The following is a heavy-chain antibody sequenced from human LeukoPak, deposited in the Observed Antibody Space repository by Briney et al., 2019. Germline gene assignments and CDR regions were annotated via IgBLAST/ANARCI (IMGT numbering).Heavy chain of an antibody. D-gene: IGHD3-9*01. Sequence: SETLSLTCTVSGGSISSSSYYWGWIRQPPGKGLEWIGSIYYSGSTYYNPSLKSRVTISVDTSKNQFSLKLSSVTAADTAVYYCARQGLDYDILTGYDYWGQGTLVTVSS. CDR1: GGSISSSSYY. J-gene: IGHJ4*02. CDR2: IYYSGST. CDR3: ARQGLDYDILTGYDY. V-gene: IGHV4-39*01.